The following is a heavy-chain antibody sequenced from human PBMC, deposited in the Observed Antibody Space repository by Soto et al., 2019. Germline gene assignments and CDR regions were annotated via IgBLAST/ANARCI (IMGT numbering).Heavy chain of an antibody. CDR3: ARPYCSGGSCDSPPDF. Sequence: EVQLAESGGGSVQPGVSQRLSGAASGFAFSTFWMHWVRHAPGKGLVWVSHINSDGSIIDYADSVKGRFTISRDNAKNTLYLQMNNLRAEDTAVYYCARPYCSGGSCDSPPDFCGQGTRVTVSS. CDR1: GFAFSTFW. J-gene: IGHJ4*02. V-gene: IGHV3-74*01. D-gene: IGHD2-15*01. CDR2: INSDGSII.